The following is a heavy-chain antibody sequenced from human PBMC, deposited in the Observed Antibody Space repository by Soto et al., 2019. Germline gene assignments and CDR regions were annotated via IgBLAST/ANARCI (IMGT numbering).Heavy chain of an antibody. CDR2: NYYNGDT. CDR1: GDSVTSTSYY. CDR3: AREGGVLRLSNWFDS. Sequence: SETLSLTCTVSGDSVTSTSYYWSWVRQPPGKGLEGIGYNYYNGDTMYNPSLKSRVTISVDTSKNQFSLKLSSVTAADTAVYYCAREGGVLRLSNWFDSWGQGIQVTVSS. V-gene: IGHV4-61*01. J-gene: IGHJ5*01. D-gene: IGHD3-3*01.